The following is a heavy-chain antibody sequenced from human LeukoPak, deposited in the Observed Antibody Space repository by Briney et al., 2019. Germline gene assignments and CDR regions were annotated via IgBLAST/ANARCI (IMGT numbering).Heavy chain of an antibody. D-gene: IGHD6-13*01. CDR3: ARRLAAAGLDAFDI. CDR2: ISSSSYI. J-gene: IGHJ3*02. Sequence: GGSLRLSCAASGFTFSSYSMNWVRQAPGKGLEWVSSISSSSYIYYADSVKGRFTISRDNAKNSLYLQMNSLRAEDTAVYYCARRLAAAGLDAFDIWGQGTMVTVSS. V-gene: IGHV3-21*01. CDR1: GFTFSSYS.